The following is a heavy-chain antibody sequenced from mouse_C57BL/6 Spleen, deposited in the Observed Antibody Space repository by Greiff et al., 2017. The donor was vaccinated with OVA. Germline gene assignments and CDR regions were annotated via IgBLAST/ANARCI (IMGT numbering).Heavy chain of an antibody. D-gene: IGHD2-1*01. CDR3: AREEGAIYYGNYSWFAY. V-gene: IGHV5-6*01. J-gene: IGHJ3*01. CDR1: GFTFSSYG. Sequence: EVQLVESGGDLVKPGGSLKLSCAASGFTFSSYGMSWVRQTPDKRLEWVATISSGGSYTYYPDSVKGRFTISRDNAKNTLYLQMSSLKSEDTAMYYCAREEGAIYYGNYSWFAYWGQGTLVTVSA. CDR2: ISSGGSYT.